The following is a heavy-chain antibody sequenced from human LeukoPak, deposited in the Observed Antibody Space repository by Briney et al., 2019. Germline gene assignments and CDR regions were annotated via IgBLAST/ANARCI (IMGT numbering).Heavy chain of an antibody. CDR2: MNPNSGNT. Sequence: ASVKVSCKASGYTFTSYDINWVRQATGQGLEWMGWMNPNSGNTGYAQKFQGRVTMTRNTSISTAYMELSSLRSEDTAVYYCARVSSYYCGGDCYLFDYWGQGTLVTVSS. CDR3: ARVSSYYCGGDCYLFDY. J-gene: IGHJ4*02. CDR1: GYTFTSYD. D-gene: IGHD2-21*02. V-gene: IGHV1-8*01.